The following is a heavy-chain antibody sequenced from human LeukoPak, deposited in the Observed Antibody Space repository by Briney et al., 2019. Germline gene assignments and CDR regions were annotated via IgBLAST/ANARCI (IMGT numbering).Heavy chain of an antibody. CDR3: ASHMSVTYNFDY. V-gene: IGHV1-69*01. J-gene: IGHJ4*02. D-gene: IGHD4-17*01. Sequence: KVSCKASGGTFSSYAISWVRQAPGQGLEWMGGIIPIFGTANYAQKFQGRVTITADESTSTAYMELSSLRSEDTAVYYCASHMSVTYNFDYWGQGTLVTVSS. CDR1: GGTFSSYA. CDR2: IIPIFGTA.